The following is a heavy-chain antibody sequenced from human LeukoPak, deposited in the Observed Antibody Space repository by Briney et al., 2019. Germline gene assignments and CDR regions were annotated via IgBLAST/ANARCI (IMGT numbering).Heavy chain of an antibody. CDR2: IKQDGREK. D-gene: IGHD2-2*01. Sequence: GGSLRLSCAASGFTFSSYWMSWVRQAPGKGLEWVANIKQDGREKYYVDSVEGRFTISRDNAKNSLYLQMNSLRAADTAVYYCARELRRLNQLLWTRFDPWGQGTLVTVSS. CDR1: GFTFSSYW. V-gene: IGHV3-7*03. CDR3: ARELRRLNQLLWTRFDP. J-gene: IGHJ5*02.